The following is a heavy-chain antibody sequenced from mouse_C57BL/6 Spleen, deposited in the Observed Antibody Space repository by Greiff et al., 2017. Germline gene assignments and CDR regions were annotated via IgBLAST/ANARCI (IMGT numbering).Heavy chain of an antibody. CDR2: ITPSSGYT. V-gene: IGHV1-7*01. CDR1: GYTFTSYW. Sequence: VQLQQSGAELAKPGASVKLSCKASGYTFTSYWMHWVKQRPGQGLVWIGYITPSSGYTKYNQKFKDKATLTADKSSSTAYMQLSSLTSEDSAVYYGARRVVKGGAWFAYWGQGTLVTVSA. CDR3: ARRVVKGGAWFAY. D-gene: IGHD1-1*02. J-gene: IGHJ3*01.